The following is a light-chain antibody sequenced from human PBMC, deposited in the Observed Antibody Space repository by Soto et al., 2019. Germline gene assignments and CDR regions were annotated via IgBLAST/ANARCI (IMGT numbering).Light chain of an antibody. CDR1: SSDVGSYNY. CDR2: EVT. V-gene: IGLV2-14*01. Sequence: QSVLTQPASVSASLGQSITISCTGTSSDVGSYNYVSWYQQHPGKAPKLLIYEVTTRPSGVSNRFSGSKSGNTASLTISGLQPEDEADYYCSSYTTTNTPVVFGGGTKLTVL. J-gene: IGLJ2*01. CDR3: SSYTTTNTPVV.